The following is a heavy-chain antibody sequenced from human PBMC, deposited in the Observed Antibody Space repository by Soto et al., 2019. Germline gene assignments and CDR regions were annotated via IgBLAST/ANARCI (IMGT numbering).Heavy chain of an antibody. CDR2: IKTDGSST. CDR3: ARVGVGHYEFDY. V-gene: IGHV3-74*01. Sequence: EVQLVESGGGLVQPGGSLRLSCAASGFTFSNYWMHWVRQAPGEGLVWVSRIKTDGSSTSYADSVKGRFTISRDNAKNTIYLQMNSLRAEDTAVYYWARVGVGHYEFDYWGQGTLVTVSS. CDR1: GFTFSNYW. D-gene: IGHD3-16*01. J-gene: IGHJ4*02.